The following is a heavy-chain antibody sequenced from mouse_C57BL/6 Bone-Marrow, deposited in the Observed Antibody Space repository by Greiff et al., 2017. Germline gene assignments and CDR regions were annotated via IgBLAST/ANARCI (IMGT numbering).Heavy chain of an antibody. V-gene: IGHV1-87*01. CDR1: YTFSRRVH. J-gene: IGHJ4*01. Sequence: VQLQESGPELARPWASVQISCQAFYTFSRRVHFAIRDTNYWMQWVKQRPGQGLEWIGAIYPGNGDTSYNQKFKGKATLTADKSSSTAYMQLSSLSSEDAAVYYCAWGPGSSGPGAMDYWGQGTSVTVSS. CDR2: GQGLEWIG. D-gene: IGHD3-2*02. CDR3: SEDAAVYYCAWGPGSSGPGAMDY.